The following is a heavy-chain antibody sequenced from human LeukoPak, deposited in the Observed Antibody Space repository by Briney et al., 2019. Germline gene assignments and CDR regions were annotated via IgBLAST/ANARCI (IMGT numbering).Heavy chain of an antibody. CDR2: FDPEDGET. CDR1: GYTHTELS. CDR3: ATDPPCYDYVC. J-gene: IGHJ4*02. Sequence: ASVKVSCKVSGYTHTELSMHWVRQAAGKGREWMGGFDPEDGETIYAQKFQGRVTMTEDTSTDTAYMELSSLRSEDTAVYYCATDPPCYDYVCWGQGTLVTVSS. V-gene: IGHV1-24*01. D-gene: IGHD3-16*01.